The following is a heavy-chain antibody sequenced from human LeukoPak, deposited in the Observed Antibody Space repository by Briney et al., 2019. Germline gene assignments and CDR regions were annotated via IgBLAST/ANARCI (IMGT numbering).Heavy chain of an antibody. V-gene: IGHV3-53*01. CDR2: IYNGGST. CDR3: ARYSGSYYYGMDV. J-gene: IGHJ6*02. D-gene: IGHD1-26*01. CDR1: GFTVSSNY. Sequence: GGSLRLSCAASGFTVSSNYMSWVRQAPGKGLEWVSVIYNGGSTYYADSVKGRFTISRDNSKNTLYLQMNSLRAEDTAVYYCARYSGSYYYGMDVWGQGTTVTVFS.